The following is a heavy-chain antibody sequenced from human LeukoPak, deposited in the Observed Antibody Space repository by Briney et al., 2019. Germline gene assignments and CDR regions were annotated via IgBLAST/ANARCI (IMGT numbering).Heavy chain of an antibody. V-gene: IGHV3-74*01. CDR3: AAGPAGNGHLSSY. CDR1: GFTFNNYW. J-gene: IGHJ4*02. D-gene: IGHD1-1*01. Sequence: GGSLRLSCAASGFTFNNYWLHWVRQVPGKGLMWVSRINGDGNNVNYADSVKGRFTISRDNAKNTLHLQMNSLRAEDTAVYYCAAGPAGNGHLSSYWGQGTRVTVSS. CDR2: INGDGNNV.